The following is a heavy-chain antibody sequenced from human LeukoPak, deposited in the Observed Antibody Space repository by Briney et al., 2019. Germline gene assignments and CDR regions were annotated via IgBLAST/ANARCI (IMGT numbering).Heavy chain of an antibody. CDR2: ISGSGGST. Sequence: GGSLRLSCAASGFTFSSYAMSWVRQAPGKGLEWVSAISGSGGSTYYADSVKGRFTISRDNSKNTLYLQMNSLRAEDTAVYYCAKGLYYDSSGYGTPMDYWGQGTLVTVSS. CDR1: GFTFSSYA. CDR3: AKGLYYDSSGYGTPMDY. V-gene: IGHV3-23*01. J-gene: IGHJ4*02. D-gene: IGHD3-22*01.